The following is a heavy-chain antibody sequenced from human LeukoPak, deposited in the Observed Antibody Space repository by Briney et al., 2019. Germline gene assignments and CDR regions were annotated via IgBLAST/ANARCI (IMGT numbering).Heavy chain of an antibody. CDR1: GGSISSSSYY. J-gene: IGHJ1*01. V-gene: IGHV4-39*07. Sequence: SETLSLTCTVSGGSISSSSYYWGWIRQPPGKGLEWIGSIYYSGSTYYNPSLKSRVTISVDTSKNQFSLKLSSVTAADTAVYYCARAQGIAAAGTIQYFQHWGQGTLVTVSS. D-gene: IGHD6-13*01. CDR2: IYYSGST. CDR3: ARAQGIAAAGTIQYFQH.